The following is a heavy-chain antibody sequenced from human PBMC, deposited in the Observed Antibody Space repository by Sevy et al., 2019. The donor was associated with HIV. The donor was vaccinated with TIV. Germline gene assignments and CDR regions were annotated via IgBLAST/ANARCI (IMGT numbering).Heavy chain of an antibody. D-gene: IGHD6-13*01. J-gene: IGHJ6*02. CDR1: GYTFTSYD. CDR2: MNPNSGNT. Sequence: ASVKVSCKASGYTFTSYDINWVRQATGQGLEWMGWMNPNSGNTGYAQKFQGRVTMTRNTSISTAYMELSSLRSEDTAVYYCARGRGYSSSWYSFVGAGYYYGMDVWGQRTTVTVSS. V-gene: IGHV1-8*01. CDR3: ARGRGYSSSWYSFVGAGYYYGMDV.